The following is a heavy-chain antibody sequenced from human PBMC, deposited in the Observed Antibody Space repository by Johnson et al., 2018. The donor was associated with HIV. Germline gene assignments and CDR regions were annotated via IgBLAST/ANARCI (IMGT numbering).Heavy chain of an antibody. D-gene: IGHD6-13*01. Sequence: VQLVESGGGVVQPGRSLRLSCAASGFTFSSYAMHWVRQAPAKGLEWVAVISYDGSDKYYADSVKGRFTISRDDSKNTLYLQMNSLKTEDTAVYYCTTDHDSSSWYHDAFDIWGQGTMVTVSS. V-gene: IGHV3-30*04. CDR2: ISYDGSDK. J-gene: IGHJ3*02. CDR1: GFTFSSYA. CDR3: TTDHDSSSWYHDAFDI.